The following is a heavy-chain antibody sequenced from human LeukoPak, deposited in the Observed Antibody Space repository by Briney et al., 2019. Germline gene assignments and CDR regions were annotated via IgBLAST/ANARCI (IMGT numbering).Heavy chain of an antibody. CDR3: ARPPSRGYSSSFEY. V-gene: IGHV5-51*01. J-gene: IGHJ4*02. D-gene: IGHD2-2*03. CDR2: IYPDESNI. Sequence: GESLQISCQGSGSRFPTYWIAWVRPMPGKGLEWMEIIYPDESNIRYSPSFQGQVTISADKSISTAYLQWSSLKASDTAMYYCARPPSRGYSSSFEYWGQGTLVTVSS. CDR1: GSRFPTYW.